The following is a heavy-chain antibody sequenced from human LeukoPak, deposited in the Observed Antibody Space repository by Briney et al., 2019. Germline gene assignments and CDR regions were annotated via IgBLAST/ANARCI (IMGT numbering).Heavy chain of an antibody. CDR3: AREGTFWGGVCSPFAL. J-gene: IGHJ4*02. CDR1: GFLLGSYG. D-gene: IGHD2-8*02. V-gene: IGHV1-18*04. CDR2: ISAYNGQT. Sequence: GASVKVSCKASGFLLGSYGVSWVRQAPGQGLEWVAWISAYNGQTKIADKLQGRVTLTADTSTNTVYMEVQNLRSDDTAVYFCAREGTFWGGVCSPFALWGKGPLVPVSS.